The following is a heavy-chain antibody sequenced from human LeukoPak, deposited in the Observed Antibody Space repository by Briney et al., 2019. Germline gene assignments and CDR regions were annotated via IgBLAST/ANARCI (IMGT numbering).Heavy chain of an antibody. D-gene: IGHD2-2*01. CDR3: ARLERSLRGVPAAKVY. Sequence: GESLKISCKGSGYSFTSYWISWVRQMPGKGLEWMGRIDPSDSYTNYSPSFQGHVTISADKSISTAYLQWSSLKASDTAIYYCARLERSLRGVPAAKVYWGQGTLVTVSS. J-gene: IGHJ4*02. CDR2: IDPSDSYT. V-gene: IGHV5-10-1*01. CDR1: GYSFTSYW.